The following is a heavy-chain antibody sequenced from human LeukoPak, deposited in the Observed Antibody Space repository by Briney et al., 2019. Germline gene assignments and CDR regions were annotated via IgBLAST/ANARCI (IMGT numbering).Heavy chain of an antibody. CDR2: IYYSGST. D-gene: IGHD6-13*01. Sequence: SETLSLTCTGSGVSISSSSYYWGWIRQPPGKGLEWIGSIYYSGSTYYNPSLKSLVTISVDTSRNQFSLKLGSVTAADTAVYYCARHGSIATGAFTYWGQGTLVTVSS. CDR3: ARHGSIATGAFTY. CDR1: GVSISSSSYY. V-gene: IGHV4-39*01. J-gene: IGHJ4*02.